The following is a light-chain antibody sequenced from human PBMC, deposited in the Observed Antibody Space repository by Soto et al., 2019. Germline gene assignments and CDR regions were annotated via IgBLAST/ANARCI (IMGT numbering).Light chain of an antibody. Sequence: QAVVTQEPSLTVSPVGTVTLTCATSTGAVTSGYYPNWFQQKPGRAPRALIYSTNNKYSWTPARFSGSLLGGKAALTLSGVQPEDEADYYCLLYYGGQLGVFGGGTKVTVL. J-gene: IGLJ2*01. V-gene: IGLV7-43*01. CDR1: TGAVTSGYY. CDR3: LLYYGGQLGV. CDR2: STN.